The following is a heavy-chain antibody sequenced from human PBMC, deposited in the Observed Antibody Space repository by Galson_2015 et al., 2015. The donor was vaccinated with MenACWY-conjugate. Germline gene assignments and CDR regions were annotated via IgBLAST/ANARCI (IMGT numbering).Heavy chain of an antibody. V-gene: IGHV3-74*01. CDR2: VKADGSFS. D-gene: IGHD1-1*01. J-gene: IGHJ4*02. CDR1: GFTFNNYW. CDR3: ARDNNWSFDS. Sequence: SLRLSCAASGFTFNNYWMHWVRQPPGKGLEWISYVKADGSFSNYADSVKGRFTISTDNAKNTVYLQMDGLGDKDTAVYFCARDNNWSFDSWGQGTLVTVSS.